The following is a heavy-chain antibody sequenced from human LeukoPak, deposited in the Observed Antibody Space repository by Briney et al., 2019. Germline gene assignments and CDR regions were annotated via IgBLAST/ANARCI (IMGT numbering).Heavy chain of an antibody. CDR3: ARHGRDNSGYYEAYYFDY. J-gene: IGHJ4*02. D-gene: IGHD3-22*01. V-gene: IGHV4-59*08. Sequence: SETLSLTCTVSGGSISSYSWSWIRQPPGKGLEWIGYISYSGSTSYNPSLRSRVTISADTSKNQFSLKLSSVTAADTAVYYCARHGRDNSGYYEAYYFDYWGQGPLVTVSS. CDR2: ISYSGST. CDR1: GGSISSYS.